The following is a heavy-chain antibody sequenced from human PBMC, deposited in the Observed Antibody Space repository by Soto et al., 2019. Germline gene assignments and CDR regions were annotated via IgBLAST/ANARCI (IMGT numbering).Heavy chain of an antibody. Sequence: QVQLVQSGAEVKKPGASVKVSCKASGYTFTSYDINWVRQATGQGHEWMGWMIHNSGNTGYAQKFQGRVTMTRNTSISTAYMELSSLRSEDTAVYYCARDYIVLVPAAMERGYNWFDPWGQGTLVTVSS. CDR1: GYTFTSYD. CDR2: MIHNSGNT. CDR3: ARDYIVLVPAAMERGYNWFDP. V-gene: IGHV1-8*01. D-gene: IGHD2-2*01. J-gene: IGHJ5*02.